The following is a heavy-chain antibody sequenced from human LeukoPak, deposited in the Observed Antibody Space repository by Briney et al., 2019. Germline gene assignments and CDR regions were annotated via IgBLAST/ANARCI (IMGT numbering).Heavy chain of an antibody. CDR2: ISAYNGNT. Sequence: ASVKVSCKASGYTFTGYYIHWVRQAPGQGLEWMGWISAYNGNTNYAQKLQGRVTMTTDTSTSTAYMELRSLRSDDTAVYYCARGIAAAGRHYWGQGTLVTVSS. D-gene: IGHD6-13*01. CDR1: GYTFTGYY. CDR3: ARGIAAAGRHY. V-gene: IGHV1-18*04. J-gene: IGHJ4*02.